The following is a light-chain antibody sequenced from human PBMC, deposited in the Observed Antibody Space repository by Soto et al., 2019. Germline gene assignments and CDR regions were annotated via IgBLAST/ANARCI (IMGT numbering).Light chain of an antibody. Sequence: EIVLTQSPGTLSLSPGDRATLSCRASQSVSSSYLAWYQQKPGQAPSLLIYGASSRTTGIPDRFSGSGSGTDFTLTISRLEPEDFAAYYCQQSGSSPYTFGQGTKLEIK. CDR1: QSVSSSY. CDR2: GAS. J-gene: IGKJ2*01. V-gene: IGKV3-20*01. CDR3: QQSGSSPYT.